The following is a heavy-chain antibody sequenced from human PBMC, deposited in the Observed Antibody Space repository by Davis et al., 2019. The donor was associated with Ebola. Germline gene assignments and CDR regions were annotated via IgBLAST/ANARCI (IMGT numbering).Heavy chain of an antibody. Sequence: GGSLRLSCAASGFTFSDYYMSWIRQAPGKGLEWVGRIRSKANSYATAYAASVKGRFTISRDDSKNTAYLQMNSLKTEDTAVYYCTRDFGGASDYWGQGTLVTVSS. CDR2: IRSKANSYAT. CDR3: TRDFGGASDY. V-gene: IGHV3-73*01. CDR1: GFTFSDYY. J-gene: IGHJ4*02. D-gene: IGHD3-16*01.